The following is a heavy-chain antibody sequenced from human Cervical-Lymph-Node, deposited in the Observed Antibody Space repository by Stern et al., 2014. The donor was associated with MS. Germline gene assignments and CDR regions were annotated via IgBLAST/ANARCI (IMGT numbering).Heavy chain of an antibody. D-gene: IGHD1-26*01. J-gene: IGHJ4*02. CDR1: GFVFRRYA. Sequence: VQLVESGGGVVQPGRSLRLSCAASGFVFRRYALHWVRQAPGKGLEWMALISYDGRDKYYTDSVKGRFTVSRDNSNNTVDLEMNSLRLEDTAVYYGAKGGSGSYLDWGQGSLVTVSS. CDR2: ISYDGRDK. V-gene: IGHV3-30*04. CDR3: AKGGSGSYLD.